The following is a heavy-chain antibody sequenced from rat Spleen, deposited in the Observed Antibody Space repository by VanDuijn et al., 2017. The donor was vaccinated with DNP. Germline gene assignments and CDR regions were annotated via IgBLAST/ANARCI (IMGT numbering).Heavy chain of an antibody. CDR2: IRYTGST. D-gene: IGHD1-12*03. V-gene: IGHV3-1*01. CDR1: GYSITSYY. Sequence: EVQLQESGPGLVKPSQSLSLSCSVTGYSITSYYWGWIRQFPGTKMEWIGHIRYTGSTSYNPSLKSRVSISRDTSKNHFFLQLNSLTAEETATYYCASDFYEGDFAMDAWGQGTSVTVSS. CDR3: ASDFYEGDFAMDA. J-gene: IGHJ4*01.